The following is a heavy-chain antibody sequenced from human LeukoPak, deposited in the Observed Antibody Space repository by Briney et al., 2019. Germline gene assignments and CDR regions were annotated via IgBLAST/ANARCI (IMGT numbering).Heavy chain of an antibody. V-gene: IGHV4-4*02. CDR1: GGSISSSNW. CDR3: ARDISSGLYNWFDP. CDR2: IYHSGST. Sequence: SGTLSLTCAVSGGSISSSNWWSWVRQPPGKGLGWIGEIYHSGSTNYNPSLKSRVTISVDKSENQFSLKLSSVTAADTAVYYCARDISSGLYNWFDPWGQGTLVTVSS. D-gene: IGHD6-19*01. J-gene: IGHJ5*02.